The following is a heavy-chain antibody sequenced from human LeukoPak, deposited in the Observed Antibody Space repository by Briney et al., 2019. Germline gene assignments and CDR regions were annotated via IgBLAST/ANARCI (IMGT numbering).Heavy chain of an antibody. CDR2: IHYTGAT. CDR3: ARGNILTGYCFDF. D-gene: IGHD3-9*01. V-gene: IGHV4-34*01. CDR1: GGSITGYY. Sequence: SSETLSLTCAVYGGSITGYYWSWIRQTPGRGLEWVGEIHYTGATSYNPSLKSRATISTDTSKNQFSPRLSSVTAADTAVYYCARGNILTGYCFDFWGQGALVTVSS. J-gene: IGHJ4*02.